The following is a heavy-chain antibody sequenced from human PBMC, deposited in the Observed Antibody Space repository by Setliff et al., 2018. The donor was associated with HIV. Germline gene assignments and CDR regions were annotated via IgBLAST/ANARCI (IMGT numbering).Heavy chain of an antibody. CDR3: ARVPVAGANWFDP. V-gene: IGHV4-61*02. J-gene: IGHJ5*02. CDR1: GGSIRNGNYY. Sequence: SETLSLTCTVSGGSIRNGNYYWNWIRQPAGKGLEWIGRVSQSGSTYYNPSLKSRITISVDRSTNLFSLKLISVTAADQGVYYCARVPVAGANWFDPWGLGTLVTVSS. CDR2: VSQSGST. D-gene: IGHD2-21*01.